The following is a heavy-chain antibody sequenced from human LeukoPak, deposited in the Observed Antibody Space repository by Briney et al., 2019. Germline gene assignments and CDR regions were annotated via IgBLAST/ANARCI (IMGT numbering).Heavy chain of an antibody. V-gene: IGHV3-7*01. Sequence: GGSLRLSCAASGFTFSNYWMSWVRQAPGKGLEWVANIKQDGSEKYYVDSVMGRFSISRDNAKNSLYLQMNSLRGEDTAVYYCARTSRTTAATTVLYFDYWGQGTLVTVSS. CDR1: GFTFSNYW. CDR2: IKQDGSEK. J-gene: IGHJ4*02. D-gene: IGHD4-17*01. CDR3: ARTSRTTAATTVLYFDY.